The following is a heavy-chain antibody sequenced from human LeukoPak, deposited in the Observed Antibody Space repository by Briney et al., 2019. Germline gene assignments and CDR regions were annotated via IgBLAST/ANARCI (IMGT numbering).Heavy chain of an antibody. CDR1: GYTISSGYY. V-gene: IGHV3-23*01. CDR3: SSASPANDY. CDR2: ISGSGGST. Sequence: SSETLSLTCTVSGYTISSGYYWGWIRQPPGKGLEWVSGISGSGGSTYYVDSVKGRFTISRDSSKNTLYLQMNSLRVEDTAVYYCSSASPANDYWGQGTLVTVSS. D-gene: IGHD2-15*01. J-gene: IGHJ4*02.